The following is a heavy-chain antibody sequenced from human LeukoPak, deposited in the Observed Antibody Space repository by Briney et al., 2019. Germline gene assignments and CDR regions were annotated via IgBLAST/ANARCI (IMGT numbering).Heavy chain of an antibody. CDR3: ARPQSTAYLNAFDL. CDR1: GYSFTNYW. CDR2: IYPGDSDT. V-gene: IGHV5-51*01. D-gene: IGHD2/OR15-2a*01. J-gene: IGHJ3*01. Sequence: GESLKISCKGSGYSFTNYWIGWMRQMPGKGLEWMGIIYPGDSDTKYSPSFQGQVTISADKSISTAYLWWSSLKASDTAIYYCARPQSTAYLNAFDLWGQGTMVTVSS.